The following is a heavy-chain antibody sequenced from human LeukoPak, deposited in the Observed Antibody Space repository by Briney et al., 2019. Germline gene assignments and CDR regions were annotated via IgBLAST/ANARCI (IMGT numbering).Heavy chain of an antibody. J-gene: IGHJ5*02. Sequence: ASVKVSCKASGYTFINNYVHWLRQAPGQGLEWMGWINPNSGDTYYVQKFQGRLTMTRDTTISTAYMELSSLISDDTAVYYCARGDTMIGSDPWGQGTLVTVSS. CDR1: GYTFINNY. D-gene: IGHD3-22*01. CDR2: INPNSGDT. V-gene: IGHV1-2*02. CDR3: ARGDTMIGSDP.